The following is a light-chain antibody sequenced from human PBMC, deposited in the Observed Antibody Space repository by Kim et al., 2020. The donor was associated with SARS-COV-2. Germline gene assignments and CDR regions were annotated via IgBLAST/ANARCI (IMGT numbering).Light chain of an antibody. Sequence: GQRGTISCSGSSSNIGSNIVNWYQQLPGTAPKLLIYSDDQRPSGVPDRFSGSKSGTSASLAISGLQSEDEADYYCAAWDDSLNGWVFGGGTQLTVL. J-gene: IGLJ3*02. CDR3: AAWDDSLNGWV. CDR2: SDD. CDR1: SSNIGSNI. V-gene: IGLV1-44*01.